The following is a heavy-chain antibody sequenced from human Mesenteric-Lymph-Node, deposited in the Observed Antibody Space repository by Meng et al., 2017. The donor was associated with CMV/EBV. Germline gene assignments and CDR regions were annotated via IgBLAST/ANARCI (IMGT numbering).Heavy chain of an antibody. J-gene: IGHJ5*02. V-gene: IGHV4-59*12. CDR3: ARSLDSWSGYMLDP. Sequence: GSLRLSCTVSGGSISSYYWSWIRQPPGKGLEWIGYIYYSGSTYYNPSLKSRVTISVDTSKNQFSLKLSSVTAADTAVYYCARSLDSWSGYMLDPWGQGTLVTVSS. CDR1: GGSISSYY. CDR2: IYYSGST. D-gene: IGHD3-3*01.